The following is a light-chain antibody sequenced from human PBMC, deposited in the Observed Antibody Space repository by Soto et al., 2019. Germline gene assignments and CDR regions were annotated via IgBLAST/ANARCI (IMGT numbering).Light chain of an antibody. CDR2: DAS. V-gene: IGKV3-11*01. J-gene: IGKJ4*01. CDR3: QQRSNWPT. CDR1: KSFGSY. Sequence: EIVLTQSPATLSLSPGERATPSSRPVKSFGSYLAWYQQKPGQAPRLLINDASNRATGIPARFSGSGSGTDFTLTISSLEPEDFAVYYCQQRSNWPTFGGGTKVEIK.